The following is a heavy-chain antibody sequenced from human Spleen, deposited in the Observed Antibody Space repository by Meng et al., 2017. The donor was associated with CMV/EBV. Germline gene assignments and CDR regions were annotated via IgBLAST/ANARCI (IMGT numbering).Heavy chain of an antibody. CDR1: GGSISRGDYY. CDR2: IYYSGST. D-gene: IGHD2-21*01. J-gene: IGHJ4*02. CDR3: ARELVALGAPPGDFDY. Sequence: LRLSCTVSGGSISRGDYYWSWLRQPPGKGLEWIGYIYYSGSTYYKSSLKSRVTISIDTSKNQFSLKLSSVTAADTAVYYCARELVALGAPPGDFDYWGQGTLVTVSS. V-gene: IGHV4-30-4*01.